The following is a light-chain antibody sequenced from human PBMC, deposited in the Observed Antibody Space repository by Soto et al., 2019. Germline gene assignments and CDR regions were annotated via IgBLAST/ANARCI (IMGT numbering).Light chain of an antibody. CDR2: GAS. Sequence: EIVLTQSPGTLSLSPGERATLSCRASQSVSSSYLAWYQQKPGQAPRLLIYGASSRATGIPDRFSGSGSGTDFTLTISCLQSEDFATYYCQQYYSYHRTFGQGTKVEIK. V-gene: IGKV3-20*01. CDR3: QQYYSYHRT. CDR1: QSVSSSY. J-gene: IGKJ1*01.